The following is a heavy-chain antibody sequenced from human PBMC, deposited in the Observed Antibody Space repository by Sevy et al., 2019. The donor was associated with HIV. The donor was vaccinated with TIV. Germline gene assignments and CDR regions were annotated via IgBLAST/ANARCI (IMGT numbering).Heavy chain of an antibody. D-gene: IGHD6-13*01. V-gene: IGHV3-23*01. CDR2: ISGRGGTS. Sequence: GGSLRLSCAASGFTFSSYAMSWVRLAPGKGLEWVAGISGRGGTSYYADSVKGRLIISRDNSKDTLYLQMHGLRVEDTAVYYCAKELFGAAAAFYWYFDLWGRGTLVTVS. CDR1: GFTFSSYA. J-gene: IGHJ2*01. CDR3: AKELFGAAAAFYWYFDL.